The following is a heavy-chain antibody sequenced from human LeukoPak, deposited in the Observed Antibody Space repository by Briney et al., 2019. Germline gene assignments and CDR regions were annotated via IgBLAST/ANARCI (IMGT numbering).Heavy chain of an antibody. D-gene: IGHD6-19*01. J-gene: IGHJ4*02. CDR3: ARALSGIAVAGYYFDY. CDR2: IYSGDTT. Sequence: PGASLRLSCAASGFTVSSNYMSWVRQAPGKGLEWVSVIYSGDTTYYADSVKGRFTISRDNSKNTLYLQMSSLRAEDTAVYYCARALSGIAVAGYYFDYWGQGTLVTVSS. V-gene: IGHV3-53*01. CDR1: GFTVSSNY.